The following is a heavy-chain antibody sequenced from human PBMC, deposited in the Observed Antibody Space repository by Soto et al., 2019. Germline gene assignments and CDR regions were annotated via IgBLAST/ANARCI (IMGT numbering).Heavy chain of an antibody. CDR2: INPSGGST. CDR1: GYTFTSYY. CDR3: ARTRPGSRGLYYYVMYV. V-gene: IGHV1-46*01. D-gene: IGHD1-1*01. Sequence: QVQLVQSGAEVKKPGASVKVSCKSSGYTFTSYYMHWVRPAPGQGLPWMGIINPSGGSTSYAQKFQCRVTMTRDTSTSTVYMELRSLRSEDTAVYYCARTRPGSRGLYYYVMYVWGQGTTVTVSS. J-gene: IGHJ6*02.